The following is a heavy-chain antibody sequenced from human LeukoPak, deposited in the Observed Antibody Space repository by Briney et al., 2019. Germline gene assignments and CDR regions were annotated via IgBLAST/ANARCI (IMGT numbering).Heavy chain of an antibody. CDR1: GFTFTSSA. CDR3: AAIAVVAHGYFDY. J-gene: IGHJ4*02. CDR2: IVVGSGNT. V-gene: IGHV1-58*02. D-gene: IGHD6-19*01. Sequence: SVKVSCKASGFTFTSSAMQWVRQARGQRLEWIGWIVVGSGNTNYAQKFQERVTITRDMSTSTACMELSSLRSEDTAVYYCAAIAVVAHGYFDYWGQGTLVTVSS.